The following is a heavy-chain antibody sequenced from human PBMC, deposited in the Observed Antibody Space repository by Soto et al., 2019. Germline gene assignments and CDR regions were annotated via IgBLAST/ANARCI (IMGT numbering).Heavy chain of an antibody. V-gene: IGHV1-69*13. CDR1: GCTFSSYA. J-gene: IGHJ6*02. D-gene: IGHD5-18*01. Sequence: ASLKVSCNASGCTFSSYAISCVRQSPGQGLELIGWIIPIFVTANYAQKFQGRVTITADESTSTAYMELSSLRSEDTAVYYCARDPLDTVMVTARETYDYYYYYGMEVWGQGTTVTVSS. CDR3: ARDPLDTVMVTARETYDYYYYYGMEV. CDR2: IIPIFVTA.